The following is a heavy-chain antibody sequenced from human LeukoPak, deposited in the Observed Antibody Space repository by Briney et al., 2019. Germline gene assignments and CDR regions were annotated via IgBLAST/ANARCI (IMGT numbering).Heavy chain of an antibody. J-gene: IGHJ4*02. CDR1: GFTFSSFA. CDR2: IIASGGAT. V-gene: IGHV3-23*01. CDR3: AKDRLGGNNYGHFDY. D-gene: IGHD5-18*01. Sequence: GGSLRLSCAASGFTFSSFAMNWVRLAPGKGLERVSAIIASGGATYYADSVKGRFTISGDNSENTLYLRMNSLRAENTAIYYCAKDRLGGNNYGHFDYWGQGTLVTVSS.